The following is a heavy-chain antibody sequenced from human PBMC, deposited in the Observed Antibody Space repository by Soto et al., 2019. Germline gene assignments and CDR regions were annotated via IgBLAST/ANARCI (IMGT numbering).Heavy chain of an antibody. CDR1: GFTFSSYS. D-gene: IGHD1-26*01. CDR2: ISTSSNYI. V-gene: IGHV3-21*01. CDR3: VRGSGWELLRDFHY. J-gene: IGHJ4*02. Sequence: EVQLVESGGGLVKPGGSLRLSCAASGFTFSSYSMNWVRQAPGKGLEWVSSISTSSNYIYYADSVKGRFTISRDNAKNSLYLQMNSLRAEDTAVYYCVRGSGWELLRDFHYWGQGTLVTVSS.